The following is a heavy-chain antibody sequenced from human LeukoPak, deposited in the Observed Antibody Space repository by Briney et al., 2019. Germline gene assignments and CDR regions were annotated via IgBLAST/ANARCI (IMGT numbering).Heavy chain of an antibody. D-gene: IGHD6-13*01. V-gene: IGHV1-18*01. Sequence: ASVKVSCKASGYTFTSYGISWVRQAPGQGLEWMGWSSPYNGNTNYAQNFQGRVTMTTDTSTNTAYMELRSLRPDDTAVYFCVSGGIASIGFDSWGQGTLVTVSS. CDR1: GYTFTSYG. CDR3: VSGGIASIGFDS. CDR2: SSPYNGNT. J-gene: IGHJ4*02.